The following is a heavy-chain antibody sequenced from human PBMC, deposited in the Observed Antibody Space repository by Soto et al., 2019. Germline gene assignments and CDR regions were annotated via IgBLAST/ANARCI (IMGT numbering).Heavy chain of an antibody. V-gene: IGHV3-7*03. Sequence: EVQLVESGGDLVQPGGSLRLSCATSGFTLNDYYISWVRQVPGKGLEWVGKIKGDGSDPHYVDSGKGRFTISRDNAENLIYLQMNHLRVEDTAMYYCARDPVTADWGQGTPVTVSS. CDR2: IKGDGSDP. J-gene: IGHJ4*02. CDR3: ARDPVTAD. CDR1: GFTLNDYY.